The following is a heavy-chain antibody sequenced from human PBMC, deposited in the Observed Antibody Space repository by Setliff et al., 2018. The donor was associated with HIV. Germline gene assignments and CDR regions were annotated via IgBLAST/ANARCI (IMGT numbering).Heavy chain of an antibody. D-gene: IGHD3-10*01. Sequence: PSETLSLTCTVSGGSIRSSTYYWAWIRQPPGKGLEWIGTFYYSGSTYYNPSLKSRVTISVDTSKNQFSLKLSSVTAADTAVYYCARERELLWFGELLSGDAFDIWGQGTMVTVSS. CDR1: GGSIRSSTYY. CDR2: FYYSGST. V-gene: IGHV4-39*07. CDR3: ARERELLWFGELLSGDAFDI. J-gene: IGHJ3*02.